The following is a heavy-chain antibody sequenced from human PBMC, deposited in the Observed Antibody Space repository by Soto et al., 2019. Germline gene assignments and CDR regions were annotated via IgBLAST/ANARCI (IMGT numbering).Heavy chain of an antibody. Sequence: QVQLVESGGGVVQPGRSLRLSCAASGFTFSSYGMHWVRQAPGKGLEWVAVISYDGSNKYYADSVKGRFTISRDNSKNTLYLQMNILRAEDTAVYYCAKGQYYSSSWFSHFDYWGQGTLVTVSS. V-gene: IGHV3-30*18. D-gene: IGHD6-13*01. CDR2: ISYDGSNK. CDR1: GFTFSSYG. J-gene: IGHJ4*02. CDR3: AKGQYYSSSWFSHFDY.